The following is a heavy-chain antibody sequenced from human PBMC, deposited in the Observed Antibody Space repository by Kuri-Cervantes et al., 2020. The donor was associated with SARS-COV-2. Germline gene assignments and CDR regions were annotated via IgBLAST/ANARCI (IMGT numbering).Heavy chain of an antibody. CDR2: IKQGGSEV. Sequence: GGSLRLSCAASGFSLSDYCMSWVRQAPGKGLEWVANIKQGGSEVHYVDSVKGRCTISKDGAKNSLYLQMNNLRAEDTAVYYCARDGTAGGSYNWFDPWGQGTLVTVSS. D-gene: IGHD1-26*01. CDR3: ARDGTAGGSYNWFDP. J-gene: IGHJ5*02. CDR1: GFSLSDYC. V-gene: IGHV3-7*03.